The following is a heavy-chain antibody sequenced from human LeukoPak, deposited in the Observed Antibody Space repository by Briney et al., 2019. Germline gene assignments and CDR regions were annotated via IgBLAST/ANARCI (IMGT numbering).Heavy chain of an antibody. V-gene: IGHV3-30-3*01. D-gene: IGHD3-22*01. Sequence: GRSLRLSWAASGFTFSSYAMHWVRQAPGKGLEWVAVISYDGSNKYYADSVKGRFTISRDNSKNTLYLQMNSLRAEDTAVYYCAREGRSGYYYYYYGMDVWGQGTTVTVSS. CDR3: AREGRSGYYYYYYGMDV. CDR1: GFTFSSYA. CDR2: ISYDGSNK. J-gene: IGHJ6*02.